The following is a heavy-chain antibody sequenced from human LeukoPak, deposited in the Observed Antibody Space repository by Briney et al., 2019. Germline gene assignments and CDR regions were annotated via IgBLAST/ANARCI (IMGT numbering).Heavy chain of an antibody. CDR3: ATFQTNWFDP. Sequence: SETLSLTCTVSGGSISSSSYYWGWIRQPPGKGLEWIGSMYCSGSTYYNPSLKSRVTISVDTSKNQFSLKLTSVTAADTAVYYCATFQTNWFDPWGQGTLVTVSS. J-gene: IGHJ5*02. CDR1: GGSISSSSYY. CDR2: MYCSGST. V-gene: IGHV4-39*01.